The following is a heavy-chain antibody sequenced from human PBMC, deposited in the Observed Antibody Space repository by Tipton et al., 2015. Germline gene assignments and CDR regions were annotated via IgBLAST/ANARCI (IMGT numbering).Heavy chain of an antibody. CDR2: IYHSGRT. D-gene: IGHD3-22*01. Sequence: TLSLTCTVSGYSITTNRYWGWIRQPPGRGLESIGYIYHSGRTNYNPSLRSRLTMSVESSKNQFSLRLSSATAADTAVYYCARLTGDYYDSATYDPTYIDYWGQGILVSVSS. CDR1: GYSITTNRY. CDR3: ARLTGDYYDSATYDPTYIDY. V-gene: IGHV4-59*01. J-gene: IGHJ4*02.